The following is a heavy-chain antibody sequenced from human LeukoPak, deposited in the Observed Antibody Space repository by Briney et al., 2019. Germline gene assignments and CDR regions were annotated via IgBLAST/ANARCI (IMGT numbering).Heavy chain of an antibody. CDR3: ASLYSSALYSLVG. D-gene: IGHD6-19*01. V-gene: IGHV4-59*08. Sequence: SETLSLTCTVSGASINTYYWSWIRQPPGKGLEWIGHISYSGTTNYNASLKSRVTISVDTSKNQFSLKLRSVTAADTAVYYCASLYSSALYSLVGWAQGTLVTVSS. CDR1: GASINTYY. CDR2: ISYSGTT. J-gene: IGHJ4*02.